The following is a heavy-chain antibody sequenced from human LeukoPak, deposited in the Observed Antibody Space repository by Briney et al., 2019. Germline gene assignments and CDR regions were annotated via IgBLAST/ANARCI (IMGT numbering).Heavy chain of an antibody. D-gene: IGHD6-6*01. Sequence: GGSLRLSCAASGFTFSQYWMSWVRQAPGKGLEWVSGISGSGGSTYYADSVKGRFTISRDNSKNTLYVQMNSLGAEDTAVYYCAKWKYSSSGLDDYWGQGTLVTVSS. CDR1: GFTFSQYW. CDR2: ISGSGGST. V-gene: IGHV3-23*01. CDR3: AKWKYSSSGLDDY. J-gene: IGHJ4*02.